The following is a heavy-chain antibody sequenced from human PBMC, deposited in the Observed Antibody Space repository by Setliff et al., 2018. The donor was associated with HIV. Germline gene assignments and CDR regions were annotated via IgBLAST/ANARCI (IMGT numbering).Heavy chain of an antibody. CDR3: AVQIQSGSWFDP. CDR1: SDSGGSIGNHY. J-gene: IGHJ5*02. CDR2: IYYSGST. D-gene: IGHD5-18*01. Sequence: PSETLSLTCSVSSDSGGSIGNHYWNWIRHSPGKGLEWIGSIYYSGSTYYNPSLKSRVTISIDTSKNQFSLNLSSVTAADTAVYYCAVQIQSGSWFDPWGQGTLVTVSS. V-gene: IGHV4-39*07.